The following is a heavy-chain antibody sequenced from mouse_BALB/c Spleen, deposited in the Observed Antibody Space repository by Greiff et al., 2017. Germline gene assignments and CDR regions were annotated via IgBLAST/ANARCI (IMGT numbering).Heavy chain of an antibody. D-gene: IGHD2-4*01. CDR1: GFAFSSYD. J-gene: IGHJ4*01. V-gene: IGHV5-12-1*01. CDR3: ARHEAYYDYDGDYYAMDY. CDR2: ISSGGGST. Sequence: EVMLVESGGGLVKPGGSLKLSCAASGFAFSSYDMSWVRQTPEKRLEWVAYISSGGGSTYYPDTVKGRFTISRDNAKNTLYLQMSSLKSEDTAMYYCARHEAYYDYDGDYYAMDYWGQGTSVTVSS.